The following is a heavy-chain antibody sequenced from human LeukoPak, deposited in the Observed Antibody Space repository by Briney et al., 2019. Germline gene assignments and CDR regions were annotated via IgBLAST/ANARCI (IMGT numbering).Heavy chain of an antibody. Sequence: SETLSPTCTVSGGSISSGGYYWSWIRQHPGKGLEWIGYIYYSGSTYYNPSLKSRVTISVDTSKNQFSLKLSSVTAADTAVYYCARDRFPRAGSQNNYYYYYGMDVWGQGTTVTVSS. V-gene: IGHV4-31*03. CDR2: IYYSGST. J-gene: IGHJ6*02. D-gene: IGHD2-15*01. CDR1: GGSISSGGYY. CDR3: ARDRFPRAGSQNNYYYYYGMDV.